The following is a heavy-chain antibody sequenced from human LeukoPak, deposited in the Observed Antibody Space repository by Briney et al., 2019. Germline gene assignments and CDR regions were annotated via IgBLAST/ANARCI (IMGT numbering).Heavy chain of an antibody. V-gene: IGHV4-59*13. CDR2: VFYSGNT. CDR3: ARSPAAVDDAFDI. CDR1: GDSISSYY. D-gene: IGHD6-13*01. Sequence: SETLSLTCTVSGDSISSYYWSWIRQAPGKGLEWIGYVFYSGNTNYNPYLKNRLTMSVDTSKKQFFLKLNSVTAADTAVYYCARSPAAVDDAFDIWGQGTMVTVSS. J-gene: IGHJ3*02.